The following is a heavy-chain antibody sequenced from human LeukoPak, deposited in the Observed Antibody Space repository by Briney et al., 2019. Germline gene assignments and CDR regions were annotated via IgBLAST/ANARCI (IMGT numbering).Heavy chain of an antibody. J-gene: IGHJ3*02. Sequence: GGSLRLSCAASGSTFSSYAMHWVRQAPGKGLEWVAVISYDGSNKYYADSVKGRFTISRDNSKNTLYLQMNSLRAEDTAVYYCARATIYYGSGSPIDIWGQGTMVTVSS. V-gene: IGHV3-30*01. D-gene: IGHD3-10*01. CDR2: ISYDGSNK. CDR3: ARATIYYGSGSPIDI. CDR1: GSTFSSYA.